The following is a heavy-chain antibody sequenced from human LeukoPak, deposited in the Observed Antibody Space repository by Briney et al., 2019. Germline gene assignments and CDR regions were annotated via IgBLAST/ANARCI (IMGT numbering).Heavy chain of an antibody. Sequence: SETLSLTRTVSGGSVTSTTYYWARVPQPPGKGLEWVGVVHYNGAASNDPYLKIRVTMSIEISENQFSLKVTSGTVADADVYLCARRRVAATAGWFDPWGQGTLVTVSS. V-gene: IGHV4-39*01. D-gene: IGHD2-15*01. J-gene: IGHJ5*02. CDR3: ARRRVAATAGWFDP. CDR1: GGSVTSTTYY. CDR2: VHYNGAA.